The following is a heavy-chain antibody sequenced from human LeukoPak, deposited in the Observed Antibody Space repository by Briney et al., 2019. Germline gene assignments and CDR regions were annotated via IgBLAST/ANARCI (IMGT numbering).Heavy chain of an antibody. CDR3: AKRDYGDSYRLDY. V-gene: IGHV3-30*18. D-gene: IGHD4-17*01. Sequence: GGSLRLSCAASGFTFSSYGMHWVRQAPGKGLEWVAVISYDGSNKYYADSVKGRFTISRDNSKNTLYLQMNSLRAEDTAVYYCAKRDYGDSYRLDYWGQGTLVTVSS. CDR1: GFTFSSYG. CDR2: ISYDGSNK. J-gene: IGHJ4*02.